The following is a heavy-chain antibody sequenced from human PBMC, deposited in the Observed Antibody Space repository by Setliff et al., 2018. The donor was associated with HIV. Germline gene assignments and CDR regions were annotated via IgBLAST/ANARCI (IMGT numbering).Heavy chain of an antibody. V-gene: IGHV4-31*03. CDR2: IYYSGST. J-gene: IGHJ4*02. D-gene: IGHD3-22*01. CDR1: NGSISSGNHY. Sequence: SETLSLTCTVSNGSISSGNHYWSWIRQHPGKGLEWIGYIYYSGSTYYNPSLKNRVTISVDTSKNQFSLKLSSVTAADTAVYYCARDSPYYYDSSGYYYLRPSGGFDYWGQGTLVTVSS. CDR3: ARDSPYYYDSSGYYYLRPSGGFDY.